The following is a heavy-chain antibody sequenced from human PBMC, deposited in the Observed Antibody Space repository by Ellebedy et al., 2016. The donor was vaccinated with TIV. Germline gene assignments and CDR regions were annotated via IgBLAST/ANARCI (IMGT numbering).Heavy chain of an antibody. D-gene: IGHD3-9*01. J-gene: IGHJ6*02. CDR3: ARGQGYYDILGYYYGMDV. CDR1: GFTFSSYA. Sequence: GESLKISCAASGFTFSSYAMHWVRQAPGKGLEWVAVISYDGSNKYYADSVKGRFTISRDNSKNTLYLQMNSLRSEDTAVYYCARGQGYYDILGYYYGMDVWGRGTTVTVSS. CDR2: ISYDGSNK. V-gene: IGHV3-30-3*01.